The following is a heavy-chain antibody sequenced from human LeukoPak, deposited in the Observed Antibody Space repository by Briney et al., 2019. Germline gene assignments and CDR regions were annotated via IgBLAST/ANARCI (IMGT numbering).Heavy chain of an antibody. CDR1: GFTFGSYA. J-gene: IGHJ4*02. D-gene: IGHD3-22*01. CDR3: AIMHGYYDGSGYWVQ. Sequence: PGGSLRLSCAASGFTFGSYAMSWVRHAPGKGLEWVSFISPNADRTSKADSVEGRFTISRDNPRNTLYLQMNSLRDDDTAVYYCAIMHGYYDGSGYWVQWGQGTLVTVSS. V-gene: IGHV3-23*01. CDR2: ISPNADRT.